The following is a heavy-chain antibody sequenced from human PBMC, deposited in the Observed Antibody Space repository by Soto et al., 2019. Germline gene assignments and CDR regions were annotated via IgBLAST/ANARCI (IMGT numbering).Heavy chain of an antibody. V-gene: IGHV4-34*01. Sequence: SETLSLTCAVYGGFVTSGSYYWSWIRQPPGKGLGWIGEMSHSGGTHFNPSLKSRVTISVDTSKNQFTLKMSSVTAADTALYYCARVERGTATTVVDAFDIWGPGTMVTVSS. CDR1: GGFVTSGSYY. D-gene: IGHD1-1*01. J-gene: IGHJ3*02. CDR2: MSHSGGT. CDR3: ARVERGTATTVVDAFDI.